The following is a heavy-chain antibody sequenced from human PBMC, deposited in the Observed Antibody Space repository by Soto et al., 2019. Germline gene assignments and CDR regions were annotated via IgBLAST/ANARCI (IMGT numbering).Heavy chain of an antibody. Sequence: QVQLVESGGGVVQPGRSLRLSCAASGFTFSSYAMHWVRQAPGKGLEWVAVISYDGSNKYYADSVKGRFTNSRDNSKNTLYLQMNSLRAEDTAVYYCARGEYYYGSGSREYYFDYWGQGTLVTVSS. CDR1: GFTFSSYA. CDR2: ISYDGSNK. J-gene: IGHJ4*02. CDR3: ARGEYYYGSGSREYYFDY. D-gene: IGHD3-10*01. V-gene: IGHV3-30-3*01.